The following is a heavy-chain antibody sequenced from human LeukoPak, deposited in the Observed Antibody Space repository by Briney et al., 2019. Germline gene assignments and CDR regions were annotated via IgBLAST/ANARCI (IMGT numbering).Heavy chain of an antibody. V-gene: IGHV3-64D*06. D-gene: IGHD6-13*01. CDR2: ITSNGGST. CDR1: GFTFSRYA. Sequence: PGGSLRLSCSASGFTFSRYAMHWVRQAPGKGLEYVSAITSNGGSTYYADSVKGRFTISRDNSKNTLYLQMSSLRAEDTAVYYCARDGSSWSNWLDPWGQGTLVTVSS. J-gene: IGHJ5*02. CDR3: ARDGSSWSNWLDP.